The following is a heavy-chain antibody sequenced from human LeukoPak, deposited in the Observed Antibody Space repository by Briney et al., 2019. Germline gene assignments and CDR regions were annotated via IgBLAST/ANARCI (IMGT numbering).Heavy chain of an antibody. Sequence: GGSLRLSCVASRFTFSSYAMSWVRQAPGRGLEWVSGIRGSGGSTYYADSVKGRFTISRDNSKNTLYLQMNSLRAEDAAVYYCANGGYAYGADYWGQGTLVTVSS. CDR1: RFTFSSYA. J-gene: IGHJ4*02. CDR2: IRGSGGST. CDR3: ANGGYAYGADY. D-gene: IGHD5-18*01. V-gene: IGHV3-23*01.